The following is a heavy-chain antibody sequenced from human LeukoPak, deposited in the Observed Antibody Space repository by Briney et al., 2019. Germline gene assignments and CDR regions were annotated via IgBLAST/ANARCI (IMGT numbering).Heavy chain of an antibody. CDR1: GFTFSDAW. CDR2: IKRKTDGGTT. J-gene: IGHJ4*02. V-gene: IGHV3-15*01. Sequence: PGGSLRLSCAASGFTFSDAWMSWVRQAPGKGLEWVGRIKRKTDGGTTDYAAPVKGRFTISRDDSKNTVFLQMSSLKIEDTAVYYWGGGDQLFNWGKGTLVTVS. CDR3: GGGDQLFN. D-gene: IGHD2-2*01.